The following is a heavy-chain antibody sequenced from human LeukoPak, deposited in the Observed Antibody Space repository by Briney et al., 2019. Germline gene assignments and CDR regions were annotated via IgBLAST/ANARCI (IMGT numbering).Heavy chain of an antibody. V-gene: IGHV3-21*01. D-gene: IGHD3-3*01. CDR1: GFTFSSYS. Sequence: GGSLRLSCAASGFTFSSYSMNWVRQAPGKGLEWVSSISSSSSYIYYADSVKGRFTISRDNAKNSLYLQMNSLRAEDTAVYYCARGPIYSGQYYYGMDVWGQGTTATVSS. CDR2: ISSSSSYI. CDR3: ARGPIYSGQYYYGMDV. J-gene: IGHJ6*02.